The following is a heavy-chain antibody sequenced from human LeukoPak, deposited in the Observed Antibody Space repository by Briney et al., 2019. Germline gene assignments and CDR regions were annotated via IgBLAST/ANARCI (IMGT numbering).Heavy chain of an antibody. V-gene: IGHV4-4*02. CDR2: IYHSGST. D-gene: IGHD3-10*01. CDR1: GGSISSSNW. J-gene: IGHJ4*02. Sequence: SETLSLTCAVFGGSISSSNWWSWVRQPPGKGLEWIGEIYHSGSTNYNPSLKSRVTISVDKSKNQFSLKLSSVTAADTAVYYCARARRNYYGSGSYLYYFDYWGQGTLVTVSS. CDR3: ARARRNYYGSGSYLYYFDY.